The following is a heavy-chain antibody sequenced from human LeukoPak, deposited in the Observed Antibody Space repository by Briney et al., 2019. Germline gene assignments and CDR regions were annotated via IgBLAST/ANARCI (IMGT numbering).Heavy chain of an antibody. CDR2: IYYSGST. J-gene: IGHJ4*02. V-gene: IGHV4-31*11. CDR3: AREDSSSSGLYFDY. Sequence: SETLSLTCAVYGGSFSGYYWSWIRQHPGKGLEWIGYIYYSGSTYYNPSLKSRVTISVDTSKNQFSLKLSSVTAADTAVYYCAREDSSSSGLYFDYWGQGTLVTVSS. CDR1: GGSFSGYY. D-gene: IGHD6-6*01.